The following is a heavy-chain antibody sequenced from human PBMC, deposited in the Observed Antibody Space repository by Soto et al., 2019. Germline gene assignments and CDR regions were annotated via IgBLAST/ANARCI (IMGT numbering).Heavy chain of an antibody. CDR1: GYTFTGYY. CDR2: INPNSGGT. V-gene: IGHV1-2*04. D-gene: IGHD6-19*01. Sequence: ASVKVSCKASGYTFTGYYMHWVRQAPGQWLEWMGWINPNSGGTNYAQKFQGWVTMTRDTSISTAYMELSRLRSDDTAVYYCARDRYSSGWYPNWFDPWGQGTLVTVSS. J-gene: IGHJ5*02. CDR3: ARDRYSSGWYPNWFDP.